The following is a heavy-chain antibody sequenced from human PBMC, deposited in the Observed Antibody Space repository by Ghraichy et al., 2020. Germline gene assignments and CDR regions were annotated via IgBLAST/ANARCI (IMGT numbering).Heavy chain of an antibody. D-gene: IGHD2-15*01. CDR1: GGSISSGDYY. Sequence: SETLSLTCTVSGGSISSGDYYWSWIRQPPRKGLEWIGYIYYSGRTYYNPSLQSRVTISVDTSKNQFSLKLSSVTAADTAVYYCARAPGYCSGGSCFRPFDDWGQGTLVTVSS. V-gene: IGHV4-30-4*01. CDR2: IYYSGRT. J-gene: IGHJ4*02. CDR3: ARAPGYCSGGSCFRPFDD.